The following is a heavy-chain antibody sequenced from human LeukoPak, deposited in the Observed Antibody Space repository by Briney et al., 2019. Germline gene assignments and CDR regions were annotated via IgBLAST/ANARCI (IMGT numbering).Heavy chain of an antibody. CDR3: AYAVGDYDSFDY. J-gene: IGHJ4*02. CDR2: IDPSDSYT. D-gene: IGHD3-22*01. V-gene: IGHV5-10-1*01. Sequence: GESLQISCKGSGYSFTSYCITWVRQMPGKGLEWMGTIDPSDSYTNYSPSFQGHVTISADKSISTAYLQWSSLKASDTAMYYCAYAVGDYDSFDYWGQGTLVTVSS. CDR1: GYSFTSYC.